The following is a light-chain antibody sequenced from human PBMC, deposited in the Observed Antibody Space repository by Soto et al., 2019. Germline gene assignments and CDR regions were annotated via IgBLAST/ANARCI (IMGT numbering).Light chain of an antibody. CDR2: GNS. CDR3: QSYDSSRSGVV. V-gene: IGLV1-40*01. J-gene: IGLJ2*01. Sequence: QSVLTQPPSVSGAPGQTVTISCTGSSSNIGAGYDVHWYQQLPGTAPKLLIYGNSDRPSGVPDRFSGSKSGTSASLAITGLQAEDEADYYCQSYDSSRSGVVFGGGTKVT. CDR1: SSNIGAGYD.